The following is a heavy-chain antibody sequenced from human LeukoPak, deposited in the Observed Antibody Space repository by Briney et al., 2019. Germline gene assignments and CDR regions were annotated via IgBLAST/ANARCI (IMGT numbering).Heavy chain of an antibody. Sequence: PGKSLRLSCAASGFTFSSYGMHWVRQAPGKGLEWVSAISGSGGSTYYADSVKGRFTISRDNAKNSLYLQMNSLRAEDTAVYYCARVRRWLQIDTYYFDYWGQGTLVTVSS. D-gene: IGHD5-12*01. J-gene: IGHJ4*02. V-gene: IGHV3-21*04. CDR3: ARVRRWLQIDTYYFDY. CDR2: ISGSGGST. CDR1: GFTFSSYG.